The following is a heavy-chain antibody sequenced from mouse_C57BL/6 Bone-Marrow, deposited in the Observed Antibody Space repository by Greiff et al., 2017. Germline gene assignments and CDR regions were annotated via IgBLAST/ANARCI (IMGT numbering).Heavy chain of an antibody. D-gene: IGHD4-1*01. V-gene: IGHV1-85*01. Sequence: QVQLKQSGPELVKPGASVKLSCKASGHTFTSYDINWVKQRPGQGLEWIGWIYPRDGSTKYNEKFKGKATLTVDTSSSTAYMELHSLTSEDSAVYFCARSGTDAWFAYWGQGTLVTVSA. CDR2: IYPRDGST. J-gene: IGHJ3*01. CDR3: ARSGTDAWFAY. CDR1: GHTFTSYD.